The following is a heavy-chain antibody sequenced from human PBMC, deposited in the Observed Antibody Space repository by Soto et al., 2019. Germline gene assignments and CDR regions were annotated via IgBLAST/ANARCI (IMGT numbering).Heavy chain of an antibody. Sequence: EVQLVESGGGLVKPGGSLRLSCAASGFTLSSYSMIWVRQAPGKGLEWVSSISSSSSYIYYADSVKGRFTISRDNAKNSLYLQMNALRAEDTAEYYCARTYYDSSGYFDYWGQGTLVTVSS. CDR2: ISSSSSYI. V-gene: IGHV3-21*01. CDR1: GFTLSSYS. CDR3: ARTYYDSSGYFDY. J-gene: IGHJ4*02. D-gene: IGHD3-22*01.